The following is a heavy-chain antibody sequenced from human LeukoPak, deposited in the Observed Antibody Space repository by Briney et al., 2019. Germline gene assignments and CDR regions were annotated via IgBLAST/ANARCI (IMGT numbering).Heavy chain of an antibody. J-gene: IGHJ6*03. D-gene: IGHD6-19*01. V-gene: IGHV3-53*01. CDR1: GFTVSSNY. CDR3: ARAPYSSGGVYYYYYMDV. CDR2: IYSGGST. Sequence: GGSLRLSCAASGFTVSSNYMSWVRQAPGKGLEWVSIIYSGGSTFYADSVKGRFTISRDNSKNTLYLQMNSLRAEDTAVYYCARAPYSSGGVYYYYYMDVWGKGTTVTISS.